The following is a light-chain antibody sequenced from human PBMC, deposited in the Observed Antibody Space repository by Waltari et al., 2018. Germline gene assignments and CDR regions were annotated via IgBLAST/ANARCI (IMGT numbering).Light chain of an antibody. Sequence: SYEVTQPPSVSVSPGHAASITCSGDKLGEKYVSWYQQKPAQSPVLVLYQDNRRPSGIPERFAGSNSNGGNTATLTISGTKAMAEADYHCEAWDGSTFIFGGGTKRTVL. V-gene: IGLV3-1*01. CDR2: QDN. CDR3: EAWDGSTFI. CDR1: KLGEKY. J-gene: IGLJ2*01.